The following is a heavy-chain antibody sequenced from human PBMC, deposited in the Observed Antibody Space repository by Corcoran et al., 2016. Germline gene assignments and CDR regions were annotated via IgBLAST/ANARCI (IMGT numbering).Heavy chain of an antibody. V-gene: IGHV1-8*01. Sequence: QVQLVQSGAEVKKPGSSVKVSCKASGYTFTSYDISWVRQATGPGLEWMGWMNPNRGNTGYAQKFQGRVTMTRNTSISTAYMELSSLRSEDTAVYYCARTADNGDYSCDYGGQGTLVTVS. CDR2: MNPNRGNT. CDR3: ARTADNGDYSCDY. CDR1: GYTFTSYD. D-gene: IGHD2-2*01. J-gene: IGHJ4*02.